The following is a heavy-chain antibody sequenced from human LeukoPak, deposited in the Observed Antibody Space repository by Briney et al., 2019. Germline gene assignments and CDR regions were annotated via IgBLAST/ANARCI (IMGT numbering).Heavy chain of an antibody. CDR2: IYTSGST. D-gene: IGHD1-26*01. CDR3: ARDPGSWELDAFDI. V-gene: IGHV4-4*07. Sequence: MASETLSLTCTVSGGPISSYYWSWIRQPAGKGLEWIGRIYTSGSTNYNPSLKSRVTMSVDTSKNQFSLKLSSVTAADTAVYYCARDPGSWELDAFDIWGQGTMVTVSS. J-gene: IGHJ3*02. CDR1: GGPISSYY.